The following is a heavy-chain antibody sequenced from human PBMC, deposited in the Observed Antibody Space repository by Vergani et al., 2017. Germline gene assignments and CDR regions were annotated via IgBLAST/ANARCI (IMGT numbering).Heavy chain of an antibody. CDR2: ISPGASTV. CDR1: GFKFSDHY. V-gene: IGHV3-11*04. J-gene: IGHJ6*02. CDR3: AKHPGISTTRNSCAMDV. Sequence: LEESGGGLVKPGGSLRLSCAASGFKFSDHYMSWIRQAPGKGLEWVSHISPGASTVSYTDSVTGRFTVSRDNDNNSLTLDMTTLRVEDTAVYYCAKHPGISTTRNSCAMDVWGQGTTVTVSS. D-gene: IGHD1-1*01.